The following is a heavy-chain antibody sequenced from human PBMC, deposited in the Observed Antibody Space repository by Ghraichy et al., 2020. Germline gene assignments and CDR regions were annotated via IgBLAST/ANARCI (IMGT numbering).Heavy chain of an antibody. CDR1: GFTFSSYA. CDR3: AKGRRGLRFLEWLLWDY. Sequence: GGSLRLSCAASGFTFSSYAMSWVRQAPGKGLEWVSAISGSGGSTYYADSVKGRFTISRDNSKNTLYLQMNSLRAEDTAVYYCAKGRRGLRFLEWLLWDYWGQGTLVTVSS. D-gene: IGHD3-3*01. J-gene: IGHJ4*02. CDR2: ISGSGGST. V-gene: IGHV3-23*01.